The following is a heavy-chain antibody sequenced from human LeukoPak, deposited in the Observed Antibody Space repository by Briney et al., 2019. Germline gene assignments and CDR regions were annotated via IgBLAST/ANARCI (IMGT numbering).Heavy chain of an antibody. Sequence: ASVKVSCKASGGTFSSYAISWVRQAPGQGLEWVGGIIPIFGTANYAQKFQGRVTITADESTSTAYMELSSLRSEDTAVYYCARGPPGYDILTGSLTYFDYWGQGTLVTVSS. J-gene: IGHJ4*02. CDR1: GGTFSSYA. CDR3: ARGPPGYDILTGSLTYFDY. V-gene: IGHV1-69*01. CDR2: IIPIFGTA. D-gene: IGHD3-9*01.